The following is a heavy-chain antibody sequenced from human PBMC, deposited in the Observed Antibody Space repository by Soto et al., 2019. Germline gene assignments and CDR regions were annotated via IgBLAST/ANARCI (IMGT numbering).Heavy chain of an antibody. D-gene: IGHD3-22*01. J-gene: IGHJ4*02. Sequence: QVQLQESGPGLVKPSQTLSLTCTVSGGSISSGGYYWSWIRQHPGKGLEWIGYIYYSGSTYYNPSLKSRVTISVDTSKNQFSLKLSSVTAADTAVYYCARGYYDSSGPTPTFDYWGQGTLVTVSS. CDR3: ARGYYDSSGPTPTFDY. CDR2: IYYSGST. CDR1: GGSISSGGYY. V-gene: IGHV4-31*03.